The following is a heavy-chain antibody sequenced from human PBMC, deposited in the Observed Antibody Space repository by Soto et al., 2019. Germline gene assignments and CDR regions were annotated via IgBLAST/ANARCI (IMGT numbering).Heavy chain of an antibody. Sequence: PGGSLRLSCAASGFTFSSYGMHWVRQAPGKGLGWVAVIWYDGSNIYYADSVKGRFTISRDNSKNTLYLQMNSLRAEDTAVYYCATEYSSSEGAFDIWGQGTMVTVSS. J-gene: IGHJ3*02. CDR1: GFTFSSYG. CDR3: ATEYSSSEGAFDI. V-gene: IGHV3-33*01. D-gene: IGHD6-6*01. CDR2: IWYDGSNI.